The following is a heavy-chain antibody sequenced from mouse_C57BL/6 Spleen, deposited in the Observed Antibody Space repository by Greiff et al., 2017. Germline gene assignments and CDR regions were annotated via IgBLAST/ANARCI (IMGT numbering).Heavy chain of an antibody. CDR1: GYTFTDYY. D-gene: IGHD1-1*01. Sequence: QVQLQQSWAELVRPGASVKLSCKASGYTFTDYYINWVKQRPGQGLEWIGRIYPGSGNTYYNEKFKGKATLTAEKSSSTAYMQLSSLTSEDSAVYSGASKVHSSTTIVEPYDFDYWGQGTTLTVSS. CDR2: IYPGSGNT. CDR3: ASKVHSSTTIVEPYDFDY. V-gene: IGHV1-76*01. J-gene: IGHJ2*01.